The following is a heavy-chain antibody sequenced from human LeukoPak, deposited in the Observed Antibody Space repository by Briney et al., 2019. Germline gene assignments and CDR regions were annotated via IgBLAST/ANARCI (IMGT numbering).Heavy chain of an antibody. CDR2: INPNSGGT. D-gene: IGHD3-22*01. CDR3: ARALVWYYYDSSGSKGVDWFDP. J-gene: IGHJ5*02. Sequence: ASVKVSCKASGYTFTGYYMHWVRQAPGQVLEWMGWINPNSGGTNYAQKFQGRVTMTRDTSISTAYMELSRLRSDDTAVYYCARALVWYYYDSSGSKGVDWFDPWGQGTLVTVSS. V-gene: IGHV1-2*02. CDR1: GYTFTGYY.